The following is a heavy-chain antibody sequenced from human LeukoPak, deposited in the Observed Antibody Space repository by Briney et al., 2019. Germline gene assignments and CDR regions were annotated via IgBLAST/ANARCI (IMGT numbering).Heavy chain of an antibody. CDR2: INHSGST. Sequence: SETLSLTCAVYGGSFSGYYWSWIRQPPGKGLEWIGEINHSGSTNYNPSLKSRVTISVDTSKNQFSLELSSVTAADTAVYYCARVPRKLTYYYGSGSSRYWYFDLWGRGTLVTVSS. CDR3: ARVPRKLTYYYGSGSSRYWYFDL. V-gene: IGHV4-34*01. CDR1: GGSFSGYY. J-gene: IGHJ2*01. D-gene: IGHD3-10*01.